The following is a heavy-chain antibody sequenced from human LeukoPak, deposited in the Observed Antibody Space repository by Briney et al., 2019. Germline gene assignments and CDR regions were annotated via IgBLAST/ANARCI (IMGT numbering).Heavy chain of an antibody. CDR2: IYYSGST. Sequence: SQTLSLTCAVSGGSISSGGYSWSWIRQPPGKGLEWIGSIYYSGSTYYNPSLKSRVTISVDTSKSQFSLKLKSVTAADTAVYYCAREVAVAGLVQHWGQGTLVTVSS. CDR3: AREVAVAGLVQH. D-gene: IGHD6-19*01. CDR1: GGSISSGGYS. V-gene: IGHV4-39*07. J-gene: IGHJ1*01.